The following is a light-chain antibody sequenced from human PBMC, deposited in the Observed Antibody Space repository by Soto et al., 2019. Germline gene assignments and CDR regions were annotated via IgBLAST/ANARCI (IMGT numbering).Light chain of an antibody. V-gene: IGKV3-15*01. Sequence: EIVMTQCPATLSVSPGERATLSCRASQSVSSNLAWYQQKPGQAPRLLIYGASTRATGIPARFSGSGSGTEFTLTISSLQSEDFAVYYCQQYNNWPRGTLGQGTKV. CDR3: QQYNNWPRGT. CDR1: QSVSSN. J-gene: IGKJ1*01. CDR2: GAS.